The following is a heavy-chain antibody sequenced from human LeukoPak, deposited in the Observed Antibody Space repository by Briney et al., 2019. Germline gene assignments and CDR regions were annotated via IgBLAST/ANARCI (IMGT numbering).Heavy chain of an antibody. V-gene: IGHV4-39*01. J-gene: IGHJ4*02. D-gene: IGHD6-19*01. CDR1: GGSISSSSYY. CDR2: IYYSGST. Sequence: SETLSLTCTVSGGSISSSSYYWGWIRQPPGKGLEWIGSIYYSGSTYYNPSLKSRVTISVDTSKNQFSLKLSSLTAADTAVYYCARALSGYSSGWYKRGTYYFDYWGQGTLVTVSS. CDR3: ARALSGYSSGWYKRGTYYFDY.